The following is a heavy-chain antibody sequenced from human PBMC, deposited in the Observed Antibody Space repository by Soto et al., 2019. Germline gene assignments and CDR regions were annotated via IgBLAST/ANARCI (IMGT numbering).Heavy chain of an antibody. CDR1: GFTFSDYW. D-gene: IGHD6-13*01. J-gene: IGHJ5*02. Sequence: EVHLAESGGGLVQPGGSLRLSCAASGFTFSDYWMRWVRQAPGKGLVWVSRIKGDGSVTNYADSVKGRFTVSRDNAKNTLYLQMDSLRVEDTALYYCGKDLHIAAAVPWGQGTLVTVSS. V-gene: IGHV3-74*01. CDR2: IKGDGSVT. CDR3: GKDLHIAAAVP.